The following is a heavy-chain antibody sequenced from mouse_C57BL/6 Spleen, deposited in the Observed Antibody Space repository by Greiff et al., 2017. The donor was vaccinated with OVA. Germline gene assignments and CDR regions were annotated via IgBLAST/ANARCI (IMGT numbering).Heavy chain of an antibody. J-gene: IGHJ3*01. CDR1: GYTFTSYW. V-gene: IGHV1-59*01. Sequence: QVQLQQPGAELVRPGTSVKLSCKASGYTFTSYWMHWVKQRPGQGLEWIGVIDPSDSYTNYNQKFKGKATLTVDTSSSTAYMQLSSLTSEDSAVYYCARENSWFAYWGQGTLVTVSA. CDR3: ARENSWFAY. CDR2: IDPSDSYT.